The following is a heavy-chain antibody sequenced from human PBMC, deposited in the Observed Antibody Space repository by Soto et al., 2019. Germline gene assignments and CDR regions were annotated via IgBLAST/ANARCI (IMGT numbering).Heavy chain of an antibody. Sequence: GGSLRLSCAASGFTFSSYSMNWVRQAPGKGLEWVSYISSSSSTIYYADSVKGRFTISRDNAKNSLYLQMNSLRDEDTAVYYCARGRVVVVVAATPRGAFDIWGQGTMVTVSS. CDR1: GFTFSSYS. CDR3: ARGRVVVVVAATPRGAFDI. CDR2: ISSSSSTI. D-gene: IGHD2-15*01. V-gene: IGHV3-48*02. J-gene: IGHJ3*02.